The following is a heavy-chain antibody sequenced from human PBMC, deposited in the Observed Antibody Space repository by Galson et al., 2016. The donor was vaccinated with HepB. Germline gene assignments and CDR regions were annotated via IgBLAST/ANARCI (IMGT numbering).Heavy chain of an antibody. CDR3: AKDLWADYDGSGRDTQKYVMDV. CDR1: GFIFSSYG. V-gene: IGHV3-30*18. Sequence: SLRLSCAASGFIFSSYGMHWVRQAPGKGLEWVSGMSFDGTNKYYAGSVKGRFTISRDKSKNTLYLQMNSLRAEDTAVYYCAKDLWADYDGSGRDTQKYVMDVWGQGTTVIVSS. D-gene: IGHD3-10*01. J-gene: IGHJ6*02. CDR2: MSFDGTNK.